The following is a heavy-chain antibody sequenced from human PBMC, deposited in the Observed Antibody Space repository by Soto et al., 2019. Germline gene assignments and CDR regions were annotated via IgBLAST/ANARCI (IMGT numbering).Heavy chain of an antibody. CDR1: GGSISSGDYK. Sequence: ASETLSLTCTVSGGSISSGDYKWSWIRQPPGKGLEWIGYIYYSGYNYNNPSLKSRVTMSVDTSKNLFSLKLSSVTAADTAVYYCARSDNYVPFEYWGQGTLVTVSS. CDR2: IYYSGYN. D-gene: IGHD4-4*01. J-gene: IGHJ4*02. CDR3: ARSDNYVPFEY. V-gene: IGHV4-30-4*01.